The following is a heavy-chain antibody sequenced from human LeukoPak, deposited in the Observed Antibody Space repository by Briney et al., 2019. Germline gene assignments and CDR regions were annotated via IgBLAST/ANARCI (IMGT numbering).Heavy chain of an antibody. Sequence: SETLSLTCTVSGGSISSHYWSWIRQPPGKGLERVGYIYYSGSTNYNPSLKSRVTISVDTSKNQFSLKLSSVTAADTAVYYCARAVEAHYYYYMDVWGKGTTVTVSS. V-gene: IGHV4-59*11. CDR1: GGSISSHY. CDR3: ARAVEAHYYYYMDV. CDR2: IYYSGST. J-gene: IGHJ6*03.